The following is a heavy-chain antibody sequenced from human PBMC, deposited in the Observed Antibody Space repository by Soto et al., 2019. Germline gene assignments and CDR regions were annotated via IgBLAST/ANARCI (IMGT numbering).Heavy chain of an antibody. CDR3: AKKMSGSYTYFDY. J-gene: IGHJ4*02. CDR1: GFSITSYA. CDR2: ISGNGANI. V-gene: IGHV3-23*01. D-gene: IGHD1-26*01. Sequence: EVQLLESGGGLIQPGGSLRPSCAASGFSITSYAMSWVRQAPGKGLEWVSTISGNGANIFYGDSVKGRFTISSDTSENTVYLQMNSLRAEEDTAVYYCAKKMSGSYTYFDYWGQGTLVTVSS.